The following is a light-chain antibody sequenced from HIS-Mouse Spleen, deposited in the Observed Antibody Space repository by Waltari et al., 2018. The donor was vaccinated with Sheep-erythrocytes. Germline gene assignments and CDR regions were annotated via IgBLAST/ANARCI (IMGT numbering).Light chain of an antibody. J-gene: IGLJ2*01. CDR2: QDS. V-gene: IGLV3-1*01. CDR1: KLGDKY. Sequence: SYELTQPPSVSVSPGQTASITCSGDKLGDKYACWYQQKPGQSPVLVIYQDSKRPSGSPKRLSGSNSGNTATLTISGTQAMDEADYYCQAWDSSTEVFGGGTKLTVL. CDR3: QAWDSSTEV.